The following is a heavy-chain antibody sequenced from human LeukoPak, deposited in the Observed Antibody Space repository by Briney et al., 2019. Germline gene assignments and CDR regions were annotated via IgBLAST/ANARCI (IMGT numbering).Heavy chain of an antibody. CDR1: GFTFSGYN. J-gene: IGHJ4*02. CDR3: ARDEYYYDSGGYTDY. CDR2: ISSSSNYI. D-gene: IGHD3-22*01. Sequence: GGSLRLSCAASGFTFSGYNMHWVRQAPGKGLEWVSSISSSSNYIYYADSVKGRFTISRDNAKNSLYLQMNSLRAEDTAVYYCARDEYYYDSGGYTDYWGQGTLVTVSS. V-gene: IGHV3-21*01.